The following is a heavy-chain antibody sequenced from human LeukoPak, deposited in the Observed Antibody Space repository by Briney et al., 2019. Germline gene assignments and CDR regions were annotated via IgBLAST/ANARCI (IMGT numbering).Heavy chain of an antibody. D-gene: IGHD3-22*01. CDR2: INHSGST. CDR1: GGSFSGYY. CDR3: ARGDNYDSSGYYPPFFDY. Sequence: SESLSLTCAVYGGSFSGYYRSWIRQPPGKGLEWIGEINHSGSTNYNPSLKSRVTISVDTSKNQLSLKLSSVTAADTAVYYCARGDNYDSSGYYPPFFDYWGQGTLVTVSS. V-gene: IGHV4-34*01. J-gene: IGHJ4*02.